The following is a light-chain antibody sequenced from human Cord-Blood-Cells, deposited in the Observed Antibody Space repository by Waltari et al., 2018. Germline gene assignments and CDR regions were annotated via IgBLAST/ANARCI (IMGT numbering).Light chain of an antibody. Sequence: DIQMTLSPSSLSASVADRVPITCRASQSISSYLNWYQQKPGKATKPLIYAASSLQSGVPSRFSGSGSGTDFTLTISSLQPEDFATYYCQQSYSTLFTFGPGTKVDIK. CDR2: AAS. CDR3: QQSYSTLFT. J-gene: IGKJ3*01. V-gene: IGKV1-39*01. CDR1: QSISSY.